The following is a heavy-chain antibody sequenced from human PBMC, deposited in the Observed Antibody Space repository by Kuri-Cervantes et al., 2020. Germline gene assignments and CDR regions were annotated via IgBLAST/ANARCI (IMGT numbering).Heavy chain of an antibody. J-gene: IGHJ6*02. D-gene: IGHD2-2*01. CDR3: ARGVVPAAISTYYYYYGMDV. CDR1: GGSTSSGDYY. Sequence: SETLSLTCTVSGGSTSSGDYYWSWIRQPPGKGLEWIGYIYYSGSTYYNPSLKSRVTISVDTSKNQFSLKLSSVTAADTAVYYCARGVVPAAISTYYYYYGMDVWGQGTTVTVSS. V-gene: IGHV4-30-4*02. CDR2: IYYSGST.